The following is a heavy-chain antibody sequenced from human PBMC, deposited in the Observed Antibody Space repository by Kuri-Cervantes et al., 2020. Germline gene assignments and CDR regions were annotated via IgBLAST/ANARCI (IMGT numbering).Heavy chain of an antibody. CDR1: GFTFSSYG. D-gene: IGHD3-3*01. J-gene: IGHJ6*03. CDR3: ARDRFWEYYYYYMDV. CDR2: IWYDGSNR. Sequence: GGSLRLSCAASGFTFSSYGMHWVRQAPGKGLEWVAVIWYDGSNRYYADSVKGRFTISRDNSKNTLYLQMNSLGAEDTAVYYCARDRFWEYYYYYMDVWGKGTTVTVSS. V-gene: IGHV3-33*01.